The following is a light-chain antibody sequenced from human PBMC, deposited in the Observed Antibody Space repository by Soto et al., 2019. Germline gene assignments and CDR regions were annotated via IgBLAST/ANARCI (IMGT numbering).Light chain of an antibody. Sequence: DIQMTQSPSSLSASVGDRATITCRASQSISSYLNWYQQKPGEAPKLLIYAASSLQSGVPARFSSSGSGTDFTLTISSLQPEELATYYCLQSYSTSWTFGQGTKVEIK. V-gene: IGKV1-39*01. CDR2: AAS. J-gene: IGKJ1*01. CDR3: LQSYSTSWT. CDR1: QSISSY.